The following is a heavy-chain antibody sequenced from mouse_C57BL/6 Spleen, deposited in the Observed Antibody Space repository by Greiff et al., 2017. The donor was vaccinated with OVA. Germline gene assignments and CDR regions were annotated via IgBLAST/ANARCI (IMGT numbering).Heavy chain of an antibody. V-gene: IGHV1-53*01. CDR2: INPSNGGT. CDR1: GYTFTSYW. CDR3: ARGGYSNYVNYFDY. J-gene: IGHJ2*01. Sequence: VKLQQPGTELVKPGASVKLSCKASGYTFTSYWMHWVKQRPGQGLEWIGNINPSNGGTNYNEKFKSKATLTVDKSSSTAYMQLSSLTSEDSAVYYCARGGYSNYVNYFDYWGQGTTLTVSS. D-gene: IGHD2-5*01.